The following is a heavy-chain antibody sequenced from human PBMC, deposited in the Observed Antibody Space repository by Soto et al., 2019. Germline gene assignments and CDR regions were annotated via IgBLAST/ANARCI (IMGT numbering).Heavy chain of an antibody. CDR3: ARDPRYSSSSGYYYGMDV. J-gene: IGHJ6*02. D-gene: IGHD6-6*01. Sequence: SVKVSCKASGGTFSSYAISWVRQAPGQGLEWMGGIIPIFGTANYAQKFQGRVTITADESTSTAYMELSSLRSEDTAVYYCARDPRYSSSSGYYYGMDVWGQGTTVTVSS. CDR1: GGTFSSYA. CDR2: IIPIFGTA. V-gene: IGHV1-69*13.